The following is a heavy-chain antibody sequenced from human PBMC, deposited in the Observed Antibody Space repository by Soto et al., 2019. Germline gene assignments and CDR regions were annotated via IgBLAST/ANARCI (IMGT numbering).Heavy chain of an antibody. CDR1: GFTFISYW. Sequence: PGGSLRLSCAASGFTFISYWMHWVRQAPGKGLVWVSRINSDGSSTSYADSVKGRFTISRDNAKNTLYLQMNSLRAEDTAVYYCAREAALAAAGASDYWGQGTLVTVSS. CDR2: INSDGSST. V-gene: IGHV3-74*01. D-gene: IGHD6-13*01. CDR3: AREAALAAAGASDY. J-gene: IGHJ4*02.